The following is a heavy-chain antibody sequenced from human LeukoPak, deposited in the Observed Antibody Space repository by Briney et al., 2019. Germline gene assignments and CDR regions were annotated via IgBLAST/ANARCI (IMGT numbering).Heavy chain of an antibody. CDR2: IYYSGST. CDR1: GGSISSYY. J-gene: IGHJ4*02. V-gene: IGHV4-59*01. CDR3: ARWDDYYDSSGYLY. Sequence: SETLSLTCTVSGGSISSYYWSWIRQPPGKGLEWIGYIYYSGSTNYNPSLKSRVTISVDTSKNQLSLKLSSVTAADTAVYYCARWDDYYDSSGYLYWGQGTLVTVSS. D-gene: IGHD3-22*01.